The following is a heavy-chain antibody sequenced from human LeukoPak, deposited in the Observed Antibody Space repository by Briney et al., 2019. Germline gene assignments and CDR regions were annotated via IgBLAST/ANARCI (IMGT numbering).Heavy chain of an antibody. CDR1: GFTFSSYS. D-gene: IGHD3-3*01. V-gene: IGHV3-48*04. CDR2: ISSSSSTI. CDR3: TTNLYNDFWEAFDY. J-gene: IGHJ4*02. Sequence: GGSLRLSCAASGFTFSSYSMNWVRQAPGKGLEWVSYISSSSSTIYYADSVKGRFTISRDNAKNSLYLQMNSLRAEDTAVYYCTTNLYNDFWEAFDYWGQGTLVTVSS.